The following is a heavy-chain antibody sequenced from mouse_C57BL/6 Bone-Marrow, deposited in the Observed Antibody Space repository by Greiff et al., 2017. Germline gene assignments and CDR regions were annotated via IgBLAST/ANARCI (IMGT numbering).Heavy chain of an antibody. CDR3: TTDGYYVAWFAY. D-gene: IGHD2-3*01. J-gene: IGHJ3*01. V-gene: IGHV14-4*01. CDR2: IDPENGDT. CDR1: GFNIKDDY. Sequence: VQLQQSGAELVRPGASVKLSCTASGFNIKDDYMHWVKQRPEQGLEWIGWIDPENGDTEYASKFQGKATITADTSSNPAYLQLSSLTSEDTAVYYCTTDGYYVAWFAYWGQGTLVTVSA.